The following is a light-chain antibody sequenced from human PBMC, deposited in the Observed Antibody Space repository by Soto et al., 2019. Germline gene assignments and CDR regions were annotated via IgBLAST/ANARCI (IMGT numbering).Light chain of an antibody. J-gene: IGLJ2*01. CDR3: AAWDASRNAVV. Sequence: QSVLTQPPSVSEAPRQRVTISCSGSSSNIGNNDVTWYQQLPGKAPKLLIYYDDLLPSGVSDRFSASKYGTSASLAISGLQSEDEAAYYCAAWDASRNAVVFGGGTKLTVL. CDR2: YDD. CDR1: SSNIGNND. V-gene: IGLV1-36*01.